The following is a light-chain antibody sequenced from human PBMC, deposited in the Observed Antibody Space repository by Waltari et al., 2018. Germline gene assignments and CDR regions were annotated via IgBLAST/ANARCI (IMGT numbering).Light chain of an antibody. Sequence: QSALTQPRSVSGSPGQSVTIPCTGTSSHVGGYNYVSWYHQHPGKAPKLMIYDVSKRPSGFPDRFSGSKSGNTASLTISGLQAEDEADYYCCSYAGSYTLVFGGGTKLTVL. CDR1: SSHVGGYNY. J-gene: IGLJ2*01. CDR3: CSYAGSYTLV. V-gene: IGLV2-11*01. CDR2: DVS.